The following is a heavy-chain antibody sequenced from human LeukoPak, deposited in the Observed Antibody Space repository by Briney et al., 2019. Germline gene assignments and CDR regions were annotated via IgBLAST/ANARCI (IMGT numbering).Heavy chain of an antibody. D-gene: IGHD3-22*01. V-gene: IGHV4-4*07. CDR3: ARQYYYDSSGYAEYYYYMDV. CDR2: IYTSGST. J-gene: IGHJ6*03. Sequence: PSETLPLTCTVSGGSISSYYWSWIRQPAGKGLEWIGRIYTSGSTNYNPSLKSRVTMSVDTSKNQFSLKLSSVTAADTAVYYCARQYYYDSSGYAEYYYYMDVWGKGTTVTVSS. CDR1: GGSISSYY.